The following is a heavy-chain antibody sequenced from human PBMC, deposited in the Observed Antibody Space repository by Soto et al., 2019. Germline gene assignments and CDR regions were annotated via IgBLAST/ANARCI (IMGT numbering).Heavy chain of an antibody. V-gene: IGHV3-21*01. Sequence: EVQLVESGGGLVKPGGSLRLSCAASGFTFSSYSMNWVRQAPGKGLEWVSSISSSSSYIYYADSVKGRFTISRDNAKNSLYLQMNSLRAEDTAVYYCARDWFGSGTFDYWGQGTLGTVSS. D-gene: IGHD3-10*01. CDR3: ARDWFGSGTFDY. CDR2: ISSSSSYI. CDR1: GFTFSSYS. J-gene: IGHJ4*02.